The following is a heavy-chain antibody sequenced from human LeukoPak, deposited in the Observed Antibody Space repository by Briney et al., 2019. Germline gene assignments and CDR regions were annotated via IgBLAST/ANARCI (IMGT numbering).Heavy chain of an antibody. Sequence: SVKVSCKASGGTFSSYAISWVRQAPGQGLEWMGGIIPIFGTANYAQKFQGRVTITADESTSTAYMELSSLRSEDTAVYYCARNTPSPGPATLFSGGFDYWGQGTLVTVSS. CDR3: ARNTPSPGPATLFSGGFDY. V-gene: IGHV1-69*13. J-gene: IGHJ4*02. CDR2: IIPIFGTA. D-gene: IGHD5-24*01. CDR1: GGTFSSYA.